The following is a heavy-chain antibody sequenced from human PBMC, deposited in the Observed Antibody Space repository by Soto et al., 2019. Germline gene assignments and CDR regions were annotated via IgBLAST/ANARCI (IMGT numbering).Heavy chain of an antibody. CDR2: ISSSGSTI. J-gene: IGHJ4*02. D-gene: IGHD6-13*01. Sequence: GGSLRLSCAASGFTFSSYEMNWVRQAPGKGLEWVSYISSSGSTIYYADSVKGRFTISRDNAKNSLYLQMNSLRAEETAVYYCAGVTGTGYSSSWGQGSLVKVSS. CDR1: GFTFSSYE. CDR3: AGVTGTGYSSS. V-gene: IGHV3-48*03.